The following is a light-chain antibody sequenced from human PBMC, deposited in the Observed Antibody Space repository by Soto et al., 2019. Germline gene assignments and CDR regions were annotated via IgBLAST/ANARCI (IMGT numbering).Light chain of an antibody. CDR2: MNN. V-gene: IGLV1-47*01. Sequence: QSVLTQPPSASGTPGQRVTISCSGSSSNIGTNAVSWYQQLPGTAPKLLIYMNNQRPSGVPDRFSGSKSGTSASLAISGLRSEDEADYYCAAWDESLSGPVFGGGTKVTVL. CDR3: AAWDESLSGPV. CDR1: SSNIGTNA. J-gene: IGLJ3*02.